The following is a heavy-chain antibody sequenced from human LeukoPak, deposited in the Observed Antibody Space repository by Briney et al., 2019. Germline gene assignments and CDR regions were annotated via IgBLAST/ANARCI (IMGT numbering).Heavy chain of an antibody. CDR3: ARLTLAYCGGDCYSI. V-gene: IGHV5-51*01. Sequence: GESLKISCKGSGYSFTSYWIGWARQMPGKGLEWMGIIYPGDSDTRYSPSFQGQVTISADKSISTAYLQWSSLKASDTAMYYCARLTLAYCGGDCYSIWGQGTMVTVSS. CDR1: GYSFTSYW. CDR2: IYPGDSDT. J-gene: IGHJ3*02. D-gene: IGHD2-21*01.